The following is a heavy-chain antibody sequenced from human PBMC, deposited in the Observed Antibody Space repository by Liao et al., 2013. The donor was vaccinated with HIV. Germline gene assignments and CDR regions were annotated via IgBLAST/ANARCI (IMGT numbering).Heavy chain of an antibody. CDR2: VYTSGSI. J-gene: IGHJ5*02. CDR1: GGSISSGRYY. CDR3: ATDSSGWVGH. V-gene: IGHV4-61*02. Sequence: QVQLQESGPGLVKPSETLSLTCTVSGGSISSGRYYWSWIRQPAGKGLEWIGRVYTSGSIYNPSLKRRVIMSVDRFKSQFSLKLTSVTAADTAVYYCATDSSGWVGHWGRGNPSVTVSS. D-gene: IGHD6-19*01.